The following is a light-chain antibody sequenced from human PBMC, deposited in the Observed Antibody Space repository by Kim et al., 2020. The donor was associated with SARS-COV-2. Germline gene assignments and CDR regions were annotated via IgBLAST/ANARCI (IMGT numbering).Light chain of an antibody. CDR1: QSISSY. Sequence: ASVGDRVTITCRASQSISSYLNWYQQKPGKAPKLLIYGASSLQSGVPSRFSGSGSGTEFTLTISSLQPEDFATYFCLQHNSYPITFGQGTRLEIK. J-gene: IGKJ5*01. CDR3: LQHNSYPIT. CDR2: GAS. V-gene: IGKV1-17*01.